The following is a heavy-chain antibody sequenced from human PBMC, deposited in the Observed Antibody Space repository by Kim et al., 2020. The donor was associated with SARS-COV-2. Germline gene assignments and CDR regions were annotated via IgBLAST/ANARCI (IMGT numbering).Heavy chain of an antibody. CDR1: VMTIKSYW. CDR2: IYGDGRTR. V-gene: IGHV3-74*01. J-gene: IGHJ4*02. CDR3: GLGNYWEMRY. Sequence: GGSLRLSCKVSVMTIKSYWMQWVRQVPGKGLVWVSLIYGDGRTRTYADGVEGRFTISRDNTENTLHLQMTGLRGEDTAIYYCGLGNYWEMRYWGPGTLVT. D-gene: IGHD2-8*02.